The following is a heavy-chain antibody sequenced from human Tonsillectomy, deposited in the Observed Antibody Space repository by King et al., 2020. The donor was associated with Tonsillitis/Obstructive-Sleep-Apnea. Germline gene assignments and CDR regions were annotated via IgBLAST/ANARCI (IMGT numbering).Heavy chain of an antibody. Sequence: VQLQQWGAGLLKPSETLSLTCAVYGGSFSGYYWPWIRQPPGKGLEWIGEINHSGSTNYNPSLKSRVTISVDTSKNQFSLKLSSVTAAETAVYYCARGEYCSSTSCFYFDYWGQGTLVTVSS. D-gene: IGHD2-2*01. CDR3: ARGEYCSSTSCFYFDY. CDR1: GGSFSGYY. V-gene: IGHV4-34*01. CDR2: INHSGST. J-gene: IGHJ4*02.